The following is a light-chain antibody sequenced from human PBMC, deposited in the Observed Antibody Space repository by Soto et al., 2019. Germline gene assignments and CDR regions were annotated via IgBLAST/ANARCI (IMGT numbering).Light chain of an antibody. Sequence: QSALTQPASVSGSPGQSITISCTGISHDAGGYNYVSWYQQHPAKAPKLIIYEVSIRPSGISNRFSGSKSGNTASLTISGLQAEDEADYYCTSYKTTSTLDVFGTGTKLTVL. V-gene: IGLV2-14*01. CDR3: TSYKTTSTLDV. J-gene: IGLJ1*01. CDR1: SHDAGGYNY. CDR2: EVS.